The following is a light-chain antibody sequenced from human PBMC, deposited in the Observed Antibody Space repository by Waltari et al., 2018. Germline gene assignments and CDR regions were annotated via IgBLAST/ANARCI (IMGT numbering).Light chain of an antibody. CDR2: YNSASDK. Sequence: QAVVTQPSSLSASPGASASLTCTLRSGLIVRTYNIYWYQQKPGSPPRYLLRYNSASDKQQGLSVPSRCAGSKDVYAKSGILLISGLQSEDEADYYRMIWYSGTWVFGGGINLNGL. J-gene: IGLJ3*02. CDR3: MIWYSGTWV. V-gene: IGLV5-45*03. CDR1: SGLIVRTYN.